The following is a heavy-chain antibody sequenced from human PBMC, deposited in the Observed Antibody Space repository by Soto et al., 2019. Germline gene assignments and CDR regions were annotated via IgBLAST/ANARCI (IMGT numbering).Heavy chain of an antibody. CDR2: IYYSGST. V-gene: IGHV4-59*08. Sequence: SETLSLTCTVSGFSISSYYWSWIRQPPGKGLEWIGYIYYSGSTNYNPSLKSRVTISVDTSKNQFSLKLSSVTAAETAVYYCARLRVLGELEIDYWGQGNLVTVSS. CDR3: ARLRVLGELEIDY. J-gene: IGHJ4*02. D-gene: IGHD6-6*01. CDR1: GFSISSYY.